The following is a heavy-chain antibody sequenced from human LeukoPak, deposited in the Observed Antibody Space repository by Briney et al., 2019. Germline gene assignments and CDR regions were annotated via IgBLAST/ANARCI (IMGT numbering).Heavy chain of an antibody. J-gene: IGHJ4*02. Sequence: SVKVSCKASGGTFSSYAISWVRQAPGQGLEWMGGIIPIFGTANYAQKFQGRVTITTDESTSTAYMELSSLRSEDTAVYYCARDSRDITGEGDYFDYWGQGTLVTVSS. CDR3: ARDSRDITGEGDYFDY. D-gene: IGHD7-27*01. V-gene: IGHV1-69*05. CDR2: IIPIFGTA. CDR1: GGTFSSYA.